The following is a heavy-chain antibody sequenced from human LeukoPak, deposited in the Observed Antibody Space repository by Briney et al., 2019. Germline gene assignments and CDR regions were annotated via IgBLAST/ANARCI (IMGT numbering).Heavy chain of an antibody. CDR1: GFTFSSYG. J-gene: IGHJ4*02. Sequence: GGSLRLSCAASGFTFSSYGMHWVRQAPGKGLEWVAFIRYDGSNKYYADSVKGRFTISRDNSKNTLYLQMNSLRAEDTAVYYCARDTGYYFDYWGQGTLVTVSS. V-gene: IGHV3-30*02. CDR2: IRYDGSNK. CDR3: ARDTGYYFDY.